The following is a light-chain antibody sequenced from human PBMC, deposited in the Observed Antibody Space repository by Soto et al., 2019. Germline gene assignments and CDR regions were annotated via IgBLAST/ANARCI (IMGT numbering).Light chain of an antibody. Sequence: DIQMTQSPSSLSASVGDRVTITCQATQDISNYLNWYQQKPGKAPKLLIYDASNLETAVPSRFSGSGSATDFTFTISSLQPEDIATYYCQQYDNLLPLTFGGGTKVDIK. CDR3: QQYDNLLPLT. V-gene: IGKV1-33*01. CDR1: QDISNY. J-gene: IGKJ4*01. CDR2: DAS.